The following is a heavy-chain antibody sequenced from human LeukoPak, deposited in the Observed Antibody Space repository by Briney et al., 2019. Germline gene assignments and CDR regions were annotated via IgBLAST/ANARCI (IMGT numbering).Heavy chain of an antibody. CDR1: GFAFSSYE. CDR3: QSNYGDNGG. CDR2: ISSSGTTI. Sequence: GGSLRLSCAASGFAFSSYERSWVRQAPGKGLEWVSYISSSGTTIHYADSVKGRFTISRDNAKNSLFLQMNSLRAEDTALYYCQSNYGDNGGWGQGTLVTVSS. D-gene: IGHD4-23*01. J-gene: IGHJ4*02. V-gene: IGHV3-48*03.